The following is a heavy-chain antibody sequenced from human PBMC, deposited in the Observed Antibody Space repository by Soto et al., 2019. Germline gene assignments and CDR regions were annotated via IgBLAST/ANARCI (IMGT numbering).Heavy chain of an antibody. CDR2: ISGSGTGS. D-gene: IGHD1-26*01. J-gene: IGHJ6*02. CDR3: ARSRPEGENSYYYSGMDV. CDR1: GLTFSSSA. Sequence: GGSLRLSCAASGLTFSSSAMSWVRQAPRKGLEWVSAISGSGTGSDYADSVKGRFTISRDNSKNTLYLEMNSLRAEDTAVYFSARSRPEGENSYYYSGMDVWGQGTTVTVSS. V-gene: IGHV3-23*01.